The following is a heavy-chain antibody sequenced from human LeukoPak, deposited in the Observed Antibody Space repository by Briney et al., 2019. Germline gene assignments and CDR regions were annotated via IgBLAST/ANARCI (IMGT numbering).Heavy chain of an antibody. CDR2: ISGSGGST. V-gene: IGHV3-23*01. Sequence: GGSLRLSCAASGFTFSSYAMSWVRQAPGKGLEWVSAISGSGGSTYYADFVKGRFTISRDNSNNTLHLHMNSLRAEDTAIYYCAKDWGAHYFDYWGQGTLVTVSS. CDR3: AKDWGAHYFDY. CDR1: GFTFSSYA. D-gene: IGHD1-26*01. J-gene: IGHJ4*02.